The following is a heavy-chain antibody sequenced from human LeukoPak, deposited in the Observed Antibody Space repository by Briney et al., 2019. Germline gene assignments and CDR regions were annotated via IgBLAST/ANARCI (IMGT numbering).Heavy chain of an antibody. CDR1: GGSISSSSYY. J-gene: IGHJ4*02. CDR3: ARVTGYRIEDYFDY. CDR2: INHSGST. V-gene: IGHV4-39*07. D-gene: IGHD6-13*01. Sequence: PSETLSLTCTVSGGSISSSSYYWSWIRQPPGKGLEWIGEINHSGSTNYNPSLKSRVTISVETSKNEFSLKLRSVTAADTAVYYCARVTGYRIEDYFDYWGQGTLVTVSS.